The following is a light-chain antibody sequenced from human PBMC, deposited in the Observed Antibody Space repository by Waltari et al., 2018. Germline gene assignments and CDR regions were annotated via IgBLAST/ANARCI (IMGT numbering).Light chain of an antibody. CDR1: QILSSN. CDR2: GAS. Sequence: EIVMPQSPATLSVSPGERPTLSCRASQILSSNLAWYQQKPGQAPRLLIYGASTRATGIPARFSGSGSGTEFTLTISSLQSEDFALYYCQQYNSWPPRYTFGQGTKLEVK. CDR3: QQYNSWPPRYT. J-gene: IGKJ2*01. V-gene: IGKV3-15*01.